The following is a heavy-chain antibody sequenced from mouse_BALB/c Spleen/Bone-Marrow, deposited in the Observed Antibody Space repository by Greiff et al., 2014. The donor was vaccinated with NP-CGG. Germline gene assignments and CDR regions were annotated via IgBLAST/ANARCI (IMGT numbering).Heavy chain of an antibody. D-gene: IGHD1-3*01. CDR3: ARTNSDYFDY. CDR2: ISSGGNYT. V-gene: IGHV5-9-1*01. J-gene: IGHJ2*01. CDR1: GFTFSSYA. Sequence: EVMLVESGGGLVKSGGSLKLSCAASGFTFSSYAMSWIRQTPEKRLEWVATISSGGNYTYYPDSVKGRFTISRDNAKNTLYLQMKSLRLEDAAMYYYARTNSDYFDYWGQGTTLTVSS.